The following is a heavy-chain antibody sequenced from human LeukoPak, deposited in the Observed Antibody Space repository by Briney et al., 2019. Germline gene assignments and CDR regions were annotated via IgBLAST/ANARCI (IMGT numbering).Heavy chain of an antibody. CDR1: GFTFSSYA. CDR2: VSGSGGST. V-gene: IGHV3-23*01. J-gene: IGHJ4*02. Sequence: PGGSLRLSCAASGFTFSSYAMSWVRQTPGKGLQWVSAVSGSGGSTYYADPVKGRFTISRDNSQNTLYLQMNSLRAEDTAVYYCAKVGATQDFWGQGTLVTVSS. CDR3: AKVGATQDF. D-gene: IGHD1-26*01.